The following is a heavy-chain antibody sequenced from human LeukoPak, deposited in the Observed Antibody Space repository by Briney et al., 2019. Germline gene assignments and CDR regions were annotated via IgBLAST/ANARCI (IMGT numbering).Heavy chain of an antibody. Sequence: GGSLRLSCAASGFRFSGYVMSWVRQAPGKGLEYVSSIDFSDDGASYYADSVKGRFTISRDNSKNTLFLQMNSLRVEDPAFYYCARVDSGNYDYWGQGTLLTVSS. CDR3: ARVDSGNYDY. D-gene: IGHD1-26*01. J-gene: IGHJ4*02. CDR2: IDFSDDGAS. V-gene: IGHV3-23*01. CDR1: GFRFSGYV.